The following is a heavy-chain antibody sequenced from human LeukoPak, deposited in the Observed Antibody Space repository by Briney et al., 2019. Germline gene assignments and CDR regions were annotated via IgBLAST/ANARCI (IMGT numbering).Heavy chain of an antibody. CDR1: GFTFSDYY. V-gene: IGHV3-11*01. CDR2: ISSSGSTI. J-gene: IGHJ5*01. D-gene: IGHD6-19*01. Sequence: GGSLRLSCAASGFTFSDYYMSWIRQAPGKGLEWVSYISSSGSTIYYADSVKGRFTISRDNAKNSLYLQMNSLRAEDTAVYYCAKLNSSGWAWFDPWGQGTLVNVSS. CDR3: AKLNSSGWAWFDP.